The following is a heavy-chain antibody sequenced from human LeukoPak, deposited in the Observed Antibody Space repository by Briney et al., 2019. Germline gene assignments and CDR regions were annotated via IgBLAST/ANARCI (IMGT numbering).Heavy chain of an antibody. J-gene: IGHJ4*02. CDR2: IKSKADDGAI. Sequence: GGSLRLSCVVSGSTFSNAWMTWVRQAPGKGLEWVGRIKSKADDGAIDYAAPVKGRFTISRDDSKNTLYLQMNSLKSEDTAEYYCTTGNRYYDSSGYYPYYFDYWGQGTLVTVSS. V-gene: IGHV3-15*01. D-gene: IGHD3-22*01. CDR3: TTGNRYYDSSGYYPYYFDY. CDR1: GSTFSNAW.